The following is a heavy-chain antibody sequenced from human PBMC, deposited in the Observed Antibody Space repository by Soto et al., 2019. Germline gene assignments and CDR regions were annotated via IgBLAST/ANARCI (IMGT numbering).Heavy chain of an antibody. Sequence: GASVKVSCKASGGTFSSYAISWVRQAPGQGLEWMGGIIPIFGTANYAQKFQGRVTITADKSTSTAYMELSSLRSEDTAVYYCAREREGITFGGVLVDYGMDVWGQGTTVTVSS. D-gene: IGHD3-16*01. CDR1: GGTFSSYA. J-gene: IGHJ6*02. CDR3: AREREGITFGGVLVDYGMDV. CDR2: IIPIFGTA. V-gene: IGHV1-69*06.